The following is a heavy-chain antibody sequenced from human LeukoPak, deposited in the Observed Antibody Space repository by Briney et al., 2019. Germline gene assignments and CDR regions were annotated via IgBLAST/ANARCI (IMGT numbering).Heavy chain of an antibody. Sequence: GGSLRLSCAASGFTFSSYWMHWVRQAPGKGLVWVSRINSDGSSTSYADSVKGRFTISRDNAKNTLYLQMNSLETEDTAVYYCATDLHDYGDYIRLNWGQGTLVTVSS. CDR3: ATDLHDYGDYIRLN. V-gene: IGHV3-74*01. CDR1: GFTFSSYW. CDR2: INSDGSST. J-gene: IGHJ4*02. D-gene: IGHD4-17*01.